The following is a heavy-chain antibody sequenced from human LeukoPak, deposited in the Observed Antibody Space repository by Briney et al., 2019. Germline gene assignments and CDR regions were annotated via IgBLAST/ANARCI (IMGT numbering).Heavy chain of an antibody. CDR2: ISGSGGST. CDR1: GFTFSSYA. CDR3: TTNGDSFDY. V-gene: IGHV3-23*01. Sequence: GGSLRLSCTASGFTFSSYAMSWVRQAPGKGLEWVSAISGSGGSTYYADSVKGRFTISRDNSKNTLYLQMNSLKTEDTAVYYCTTNGDSFDYWGQGTLVTVSS. D-gene: IGHD2-8*01. J-gene: IGHJ4*02.